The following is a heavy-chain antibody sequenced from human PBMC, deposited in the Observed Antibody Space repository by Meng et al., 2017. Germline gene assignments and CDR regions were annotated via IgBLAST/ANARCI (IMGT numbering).Heavy chain of an antibody. CDR3: ARDEDISAAGKLFGDY. V-gene: IGHV1-2*06. D-gene: IGHD6-25*01. CDR1: VYTLPDYS. Sequence: QVHLVRSGTEVKTPCVSVKSSRKPSVYTLPDYSIHWVRRAPGQGLEWMGRINPKSGDTHYAQKFQARVTMTGDTSISTAYMELSGLRSDDTAMYYCARDEDISAAGKLFGDYWGQGTLVTVSS. J-gene: IGHJ4*02. CDR2: INPKSGDT.